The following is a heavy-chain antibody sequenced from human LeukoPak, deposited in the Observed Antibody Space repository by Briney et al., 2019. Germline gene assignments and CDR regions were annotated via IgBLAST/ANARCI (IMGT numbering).Heavy chain of an antibody. Sequence: SETLSPTCAVYGGSFSGYYWSWIRQPPGKGLEWIGEINHSGSTNYNPSLKSRVTISVDTSKNQFSLKLSSVTAADTAVYYCARVVHGIVVVVAATRGYFDYWGQGTLVTVSS. CDR2: INHSGST. J-gene: IGHJ4*02. D-gene: IGHD2-15*01. CDR3: ARVVHGIVVVVAATRGYFDY. V-gene: IGHV4-34*01. CDR1: GGSFSGYY.